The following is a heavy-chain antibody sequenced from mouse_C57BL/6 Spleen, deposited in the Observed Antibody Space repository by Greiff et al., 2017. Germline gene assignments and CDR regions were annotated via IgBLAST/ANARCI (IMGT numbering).Heavy chain of an antibody. CDR1: GYTFTSYW. D-gene: IGHD3-2*02. Sequence: VKLQQPGAELVRPGSSVKLSCKASGYTFTSYWMHWVKQRPIQGLEWIGNIDPSDSETHYNQKFKDKATLTVDKSSSTAYMQLSSLTSEDSAVYYCARSSSGLDSYYFDYWGQGTTLTVSS. V-gene: IGHV1-52*01. J-gene: IGHJ2*01. CDR2: IDPSDSET. CDR3: ARSSSGLDSYYFDY.